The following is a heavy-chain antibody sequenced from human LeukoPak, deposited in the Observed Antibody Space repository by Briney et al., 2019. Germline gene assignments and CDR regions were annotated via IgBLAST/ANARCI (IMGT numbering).Heavy chain of an antibody. J-gene: IGHJ6*02. CDR2: ISSSSSTI. V-gene: IGHV3-48*04. D-gene: IGHD3-10*01. CDR3: ARDGAIWFGELLPTYYYYYYGMDV. CDR1: GFTFSTAW. Sequence: GGSLRLSCTASGFTFSTAWLTWVRQAPGKGLEWVSYISSSSSTIYYADSVKGRFTISRDNAKNSLYLQMNSLRAEDTAVYYCARDGAIWFGELLPTYYYYYYGMDVWGQGTTVTVSS.